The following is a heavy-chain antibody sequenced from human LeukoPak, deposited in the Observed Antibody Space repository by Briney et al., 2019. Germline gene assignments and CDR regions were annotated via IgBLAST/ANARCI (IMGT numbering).Heavy chain of an antibody. D-gene: IGHD6-13*01. J-gene: IGHJ4*02. CDR1: GYSISSGYY. CDR2: IYHSGST. Sequence: PSETLSLTCAVSGYSISSGYYWGWIRQPPGKGLEWIGSIYHSGSTYYNPSLKSRVTISVDTSKNQFSLKLSSVTAADTAVYYCAGVYSSSCLDYWGQGTLVTVSS. V-gene: IGHV4-38-2*01. CDR3: AGVYSSSCLDY.